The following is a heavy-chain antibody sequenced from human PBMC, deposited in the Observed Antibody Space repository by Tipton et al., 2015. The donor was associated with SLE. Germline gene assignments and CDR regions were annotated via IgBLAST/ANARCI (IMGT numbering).Heavy chain of an antibody. CDR3: ARHDTNYGRNWFDP. Sequence: LRLSCTVSGGSISGSNYYWDWIRQPPGKGPEWIGRITNNGNTYYIPSLQSRVTMSVDTSKNHFPLKLSSVTAADTAVYYCARHDTNYGRNWFDPWGQGTLVTVSS. CDR1: GGSISGSNYY. D-gene: IGHD2-8*01. V-gene: IGHV4-39*01. CDR2: ITNNGNT. J-gene: IGHJ5*02.